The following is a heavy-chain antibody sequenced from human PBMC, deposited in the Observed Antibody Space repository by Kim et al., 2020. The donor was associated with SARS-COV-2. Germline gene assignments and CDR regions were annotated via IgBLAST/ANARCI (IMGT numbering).Heavy chain of an antibody. D-gene: IGHD3-10*01. J-gene: IGHJ4*02. Sequence: GGSLRLSCAASGFTFGDYAMHWVRQAPGKGLEWVSGISWNSGSIGYADSVKGRFTISRDNAKNSLYLQMNSLRAEDTALYYCAKGNTYYYGSGSSRPPEYYFDYWGQGTLVTVSS. CDR1: GFTFGDYA. CDR2: ISWNSGSI. CDR3: AKGNTYYYGSGSSRPPEYYFDY. V-gene: IGHV3-9*01.